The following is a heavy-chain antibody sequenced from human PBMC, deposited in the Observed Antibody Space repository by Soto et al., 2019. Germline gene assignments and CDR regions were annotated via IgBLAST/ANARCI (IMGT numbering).Heavy chain of an antibody. J-gene: IGHJ6*03. D-gene: IGHD3-10*01. V-gene: IGHV4-34*01. CDR1: GDSSSDYY. CDR3: AIPRFGSGTYYNPYYFYMDV. Sequence: SETLSLTCAVYGDSSSDYYWNWIRQTPGQGLEWIGEINRSRGTNYNPSLKSRVTIAVDTSKNQFSLKLRSVTAADTAVYYCAIPRFGSGTYYNPYYFYMDVWGNGTTVTVSS. CDR2: INRSRGT.